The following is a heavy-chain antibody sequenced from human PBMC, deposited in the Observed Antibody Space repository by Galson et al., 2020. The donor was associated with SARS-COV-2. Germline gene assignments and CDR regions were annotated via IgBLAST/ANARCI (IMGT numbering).Heavy chain of an antibody. Sequence: GGSLRLSCAASGFTVSSNYMSWVRQAPGKGLEWVSVIYSGGSTYYADSVKGRFTISRDNSKITLYLQMNSLRAEDTAVYYCARGLELRYYYGMDVWGQGTTVTVSS. CDR3: ARGLELRYYYGMDV. J-gene: IGHJ6*02. CDR1: GFTVSSNY. CDR2: IYSGGST. V-gene: IGHV3-53*01. D-gene: IGHD1-7*01.